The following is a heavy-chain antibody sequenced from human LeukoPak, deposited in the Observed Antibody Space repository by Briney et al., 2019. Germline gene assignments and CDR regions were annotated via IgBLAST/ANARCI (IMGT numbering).Heavy chain of an antibody. D-gene: IGHD6-13*01. CDR1: GGSIRSYF. J-gene: IGHJ5*02. CDR2: IYYSGST. V-gene: IGHV4-59*12. Sequence: SSETLSLTCTVSGGSIRSYFWSWIRQPPGKGLEWIGYIYYSGSTNYNPSLKSRVTISVDTSKNQFSLKLSSVTAADTAVYYCARDQEQLVQRVGNNWFDPWGQGTLVTVSS. CDR3: ARDQEQLVQRVGNNWFDP.